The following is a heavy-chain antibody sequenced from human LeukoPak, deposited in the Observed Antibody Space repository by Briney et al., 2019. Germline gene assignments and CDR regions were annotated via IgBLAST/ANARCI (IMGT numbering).Heavy chain of an antibody. CDR1: GYTFTGYY. V-gene: IGHV1-2*02. D-gene: IGHD1-1*01. Sequence: EASVKVSCKASGYTFTGYYMHWVRQAPGQGLEWMGWINPNSGGTNYAQKFQGRVTMTRDTSISTAYMELSRLRSDDTAVYYCARGNWNGEGIFDYWGQGTLVTVSS. J-gene: IGHJ4*02. CDR3: ARGNWNGEGIFDY. CDR2: INPNSGGT.